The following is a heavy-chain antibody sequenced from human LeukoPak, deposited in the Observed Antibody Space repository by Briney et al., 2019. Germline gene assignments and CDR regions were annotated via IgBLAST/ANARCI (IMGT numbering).Heavy chain of an antibody. J-gene: IGHJ4*02. CDR2: IYYSGST. V-gene: IGHV4-31*03. D-gene: IGHD3-22*01. Sequence: SETLSLTCTVSGGSISSGGYYWSWIRQHPGKGLEWIGYIYYSGSTYYNPSLKSRVTISVDTSKNQFSLKLSSVTAADTAVYYCARVPFVYYHDSSGYGGGFDYWGQGTLVTVSS. CDR3: ARVPFVYYHDSSGYGGGFDY. CDR1: GGSISSGGYY.